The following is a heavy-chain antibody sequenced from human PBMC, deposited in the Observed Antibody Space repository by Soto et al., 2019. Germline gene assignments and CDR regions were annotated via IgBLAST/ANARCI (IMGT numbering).Heavy chain of an antibody. CDR1: GFTFDDYP. CDR2: INWNSGSI. D-gene: IGHD6-13*01. V-gene: IGHV3-9*01. J-gene: IGHJ1*01. Sequence: PGGSLRLSCAASGFTFDDYPMHRVRQVPGKGLEWVSGINWNSGSIGYADSVKGRFAISRDNAKNSLHLQMNSLRAEDTAFYYCVKDESINWYSGHFRHWGQGTLVPVSS. CDR3: VKDESINWYSGHFRH.